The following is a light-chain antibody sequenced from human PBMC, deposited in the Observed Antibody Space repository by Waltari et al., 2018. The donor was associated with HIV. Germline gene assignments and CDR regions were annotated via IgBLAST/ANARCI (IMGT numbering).Light chain of an antibody. Sequence: ENVLTQFPGTLSLSPGERATLSCRASQSISSSYMAWYQQRPGQAPRLLICGASSRATGIPDRFLGSGSGTDFTLTISRLEPEDFAVYYCQQYSTSPFTLGQGTRLEIK. CDR1: QSISSSY. V-gene: IGKV3-20*01. CDR3: QQYSTSPFT. J-gene: IGKJ5*01. CDR2: GAS.